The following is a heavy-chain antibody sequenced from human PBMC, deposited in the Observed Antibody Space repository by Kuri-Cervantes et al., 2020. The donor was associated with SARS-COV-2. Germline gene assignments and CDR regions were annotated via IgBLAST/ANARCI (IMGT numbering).Heavy chain of an antibody. CDR2: IYYSGST. J-gene: IGHJ3*01. CDR1: GGSISSYY. Sequence: ESLKISCTVSGGSISSYYWSWIRQPPGKGLEWIGYIYYSGSTNYNPSLKSRVTISVDTSKNQFSLKLSSVTAADTAVYYCASFGGIPFWGQGTMVHRL. V-gene: IGHV4-59*01. D-gene: IGHD4-23*01. CDR3: ASFGGIPF.